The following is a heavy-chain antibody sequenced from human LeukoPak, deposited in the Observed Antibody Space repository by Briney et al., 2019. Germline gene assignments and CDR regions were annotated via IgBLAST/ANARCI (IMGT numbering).Heavy chain of an antibody. Sequence: ASETPSLSCTVSGGSIISSSYYWGGTRQPPGKGLEWIGSIDYSWNTFYNPSLKSRVTISVDTSKNHFSLRLSSVTAADTAVYYCARHVIPSTPMVRGVIRLFDPCGQRTLVTVSS. D-gene: IGHD3-10*01. CDR3: ARHVIPSTPMVRGVIRLFDP. J-gene: IGHJ5*02. CDR1: GGSIISSSYY. CDR2: IDYSWNT. V-gene: IGHV4-39*01.